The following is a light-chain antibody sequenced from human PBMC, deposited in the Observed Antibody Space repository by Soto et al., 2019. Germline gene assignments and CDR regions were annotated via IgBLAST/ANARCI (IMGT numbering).Light chain of an antibody. CDR2: GAS. J-gene: IGKJ1*01. V-gene: IGKV3-15*01. CDR1: QSVSSN. CDR3: QQYNNWPPGT. Sequence: EIVMTQSPATLSVSPGERATLSCRASQSVSSNLAWYQQKPGQAPRLLIYGASTRATGIPARFSGSGSGTEYTPTISSLQSEDFAVYYCQQYNNWPPGTFGQGPKVEI.